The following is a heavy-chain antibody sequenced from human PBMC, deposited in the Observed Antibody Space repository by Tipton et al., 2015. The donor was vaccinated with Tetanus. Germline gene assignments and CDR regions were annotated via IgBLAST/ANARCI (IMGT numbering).Heavy chain of an antibody. D-gene: IGHD1-26*01. CDR1: GGSVSSGSYY. J-gene: IGHJ4*02. V-gene: IGHV4-61*01. CDR2: IYYTGDT. Sequence: TLSLTCTVSGGSVSSGSYYWSWIRQPPGKGLEWIGYIYYTGDTNYIPSLESRATISIDTSKNQFSLKLTSVTAADTAFYYCARFHSHTGGLYFDNWGQGTLVTVSS. CDR3: ARFHSHTGGLYFDN.